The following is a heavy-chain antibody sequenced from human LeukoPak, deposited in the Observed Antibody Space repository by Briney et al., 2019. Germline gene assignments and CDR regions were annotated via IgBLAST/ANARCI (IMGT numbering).Heavy chain of an antibody. J-gene: IGHJ4*02. CDR3: ARGGGYCSDGSCYSDDY. V-gene: IGHV4-31*03. CDR1: GGSISSGGYY. CDR2: IYYSGST. D-gene: IGHD2-15*01. Sequence: KASETLSLTCTVSGGSISSGGYYWSWIRQHPGKGLEWIGYIYYSGSTYYNPSLKSRVTISVDTSKNQFSLKLNSVTAADTAVYYCARGGGYCSDGSCYSDDYWGQGTLVTVSS.